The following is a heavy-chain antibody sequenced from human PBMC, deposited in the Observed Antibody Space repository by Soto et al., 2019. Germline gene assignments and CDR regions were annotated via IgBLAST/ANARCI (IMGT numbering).Heavy chain of an antibody. J-gene: IGHJ4*02. Sequence: GSLRLSCAASGITFSALWMTWVRQAPGKGLEWVANIKQDGFEEYYVDSVKGRFTISRDNAKNSLYLQMNSLRAEDTAVYYCARYQKSPDWIKRQVQYYFDYWGQGTLVTVSS. CDR1: GITFSALW. CDR3: ARYQKSPDWIKRQVQYYFDY. D-gene: IGHD3-9*01. V-gene: IGHV3-7*01. CDR2: IKQDGFEE.